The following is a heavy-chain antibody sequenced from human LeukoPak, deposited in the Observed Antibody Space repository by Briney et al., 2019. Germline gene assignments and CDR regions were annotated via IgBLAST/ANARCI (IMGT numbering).Heavy chain of an antibody. CDR1: GFTFSNAW. D-gene: IGHD1-26*01. CDR2: IKSKTDGGTT. V-gene: IGHV3-15*01. CDR3: TTNRGSLRYFDY. J-gene: IGHJ4*02. Sequence: PGGSLRLSCAASGFTFSNAWMSWVRQAPGKGLEWVGRIKSKTDGGTTDYAAPVKGRFTISRDDSKNTLYLQMNSLKTEDTAVYYCTTNRGSLRYFDYWGQGTLVTVSS.